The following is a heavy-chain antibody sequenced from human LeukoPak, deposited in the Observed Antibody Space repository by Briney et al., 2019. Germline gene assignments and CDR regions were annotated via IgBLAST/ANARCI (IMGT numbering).Heavy chain of an antibody. CDR2: ISYDGSNK. CDR1: GFTFSSYG. J-gene: IGHJ4*02. D-gene: IGHD2-15*01. CDR3: AKPPGEFSVGGSHFDY. Sequence: GGSLRLSCAASGFTFSSYGMHWVRQAPGKGLEWVAVISYDGSNKYYADSVKGRFTISRDNSKNTLYLQMNSLRAEDTAVYYCAKPPGEFSVGGSHFDYWGQGTLVTVSS. V-gene: IGHV3-30*18.